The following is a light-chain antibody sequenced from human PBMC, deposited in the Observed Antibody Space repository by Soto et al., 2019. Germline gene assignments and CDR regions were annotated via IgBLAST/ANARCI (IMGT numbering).Light chain of an antibody. J-gene: IGKJ2*01. V-gene: IGKV1-5*03. CDR3: QQYNIFPYT. CDR2: KAS. CDR1: QSISTW. Sequence: DIQMTQSPSTLSASVGDRVTITCRASQSISTWLDWYQQKPGKAPKLLNYKASSLESGVPSRFSGSGSGTEFTLTISSLQPEDFATFYCQQYNIFPYTFGQGTKLEIK.